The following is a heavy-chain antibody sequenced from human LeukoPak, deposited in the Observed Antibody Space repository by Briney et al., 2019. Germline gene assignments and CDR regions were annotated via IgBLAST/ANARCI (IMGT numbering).Heavy chain of an antibody. J-gene: IGHJ3*02. CDR1: GFTFSSYA. CDR2: ISGSGGST. V-gene: IGHV3-23*01. D-gene: IGHD2-15*01. Sequence: GGSLRLSCAAPGFTFSSYAMSWVRQAPGKGLEWVSAISGSGGSTYYADSVKGRFTISRDNSKNTLYLQMNSLRAEDTAVYYCAKEYCSGGSCYSVAFDIWGQGTMVTASS. CDR3: AKEYCSGGSCYSVAFDI.